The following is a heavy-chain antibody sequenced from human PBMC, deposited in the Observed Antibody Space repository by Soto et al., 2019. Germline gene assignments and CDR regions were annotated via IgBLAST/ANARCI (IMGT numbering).Heavy chain of an antibody. CDR2: INPHSGGT. Sequence: ASVKVSCKASGYTFTGYYMHWVRQAPGQGLEWMGWINPHSGGTNYAQKCQGRVTMPRDTSISTAYMQLSRLSSDDTAVYYCAREGGVVVITCSHDMEGWGRGTTVTVSS. V-gene: IGHV1-2*02. CDR1: GYTFTGYY. D-gene: IGHD3-22*01. CDR3: AREGGVVVITCSHDMEG. J-gene: IGHJ6*02.